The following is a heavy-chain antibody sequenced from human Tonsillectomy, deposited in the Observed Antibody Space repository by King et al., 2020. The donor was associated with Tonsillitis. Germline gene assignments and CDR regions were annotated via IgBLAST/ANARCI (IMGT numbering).Heavy chain of an antibody. CDR3: AGVTVGGGYSYGSQGAFDY. Sequence: VQLVESGGGVVQPGRSLRLSCAASGFTFSSYAMPWVRQAPGKGLEWVAVISYDGSNKYYEDSVKGRFTISRDYSKNTLYLPMNSLRVEDTAVYYCAGVTVGGGYSYGSQGAFDYWGQGTLVTVSS. D-gene: IGHD5-18*01. CDR2: ISYDGSNK. V-gene: IGHV3-30*01. J-gene: IGHJ4*02. CDR1: GFTFSSYA.